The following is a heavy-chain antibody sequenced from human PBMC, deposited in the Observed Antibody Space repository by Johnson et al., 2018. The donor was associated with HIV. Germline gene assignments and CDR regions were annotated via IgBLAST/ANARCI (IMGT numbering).Heavy chain of an antibody. CDR1: GFTFSSYA. J-gene: IGHJ3*02. V-gene: IGHV3-30*02. D-gene: IGHD1-26*01. Sequence: QMQLVESGGGVVQPGGSLRLSCAASGFTFSSYAMHWVRQAPGKGLEWVAVIRYDGSDKYYADSVKGRVTISRDNPKNTVYLHMSSLRADDTAVYCCAKGGRWGLCAAFDIWGQGTMVTVSS. CDR3: AKGGRWGLCAAFDI. CDR2: IRYDGSDK.